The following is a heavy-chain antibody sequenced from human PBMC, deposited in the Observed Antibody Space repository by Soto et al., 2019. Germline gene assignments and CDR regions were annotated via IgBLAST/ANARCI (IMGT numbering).Heavy chain of an antibody. CDR3: TRRVDLAKKGGSFDY. CDR2: IYHSGST. V-gene: IGHV4-30-2*01. CDR1: GGSISSGGYS. D-gene: IGHD5-12*01. Sequence: SETLSLTCAVSGGSISSGGYSWSWIRQPPGKGLEWIGYIYHSGSTYYNPSLKSRVTISVNTSKNQFSLKLLSVTAADTAVYFCTRRVDLAKKGGSFDYWGQGKSVTVS. J-gene: IGHJ4*02.